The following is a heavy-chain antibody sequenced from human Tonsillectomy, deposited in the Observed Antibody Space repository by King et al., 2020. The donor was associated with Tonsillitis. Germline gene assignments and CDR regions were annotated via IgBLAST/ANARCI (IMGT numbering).Heavy chain of an antibody. CDR3: ATLRGVADSGPVALHAFDI. CDR2: IYSSGST. V-gene: IGHV4-4*07. CDR1: GGSISSYY. J-gene: IGHJ3*02. D-gene: IGHD4-17*01. Sequence: QLQESGPGLVKPSETLSLTCTVSGGSISSYYWNWIRQPAGKGLEWIGRIYSSGSTNYNPSLRGRVTMSVDTSKNQFSLKLTSVTAADTAVYYWATLRGVADSGPVALHAFDIWGQGTMVTVSS.